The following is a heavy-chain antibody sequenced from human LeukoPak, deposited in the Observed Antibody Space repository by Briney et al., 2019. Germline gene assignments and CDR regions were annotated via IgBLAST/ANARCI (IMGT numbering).Heavy chain of an antibody. D-gene: IGHD5-18*01. V-gene: IGHV4-59*01. CDR3: RGYSYGNTFDY. CDR2: IHYSGST. J-gene: IGHJ4*02. CDR1: GGSIGSFF. Sequence: SETLSLTCTVSGGSIGSFFWSWIRQPPGKALEWIGYIHYSGSTKYNPSLKSRVTMSVDTSKNQFSLKLSSVTAADTAVYYCRGYSYGNTFDYWGQGTLVTVSS.